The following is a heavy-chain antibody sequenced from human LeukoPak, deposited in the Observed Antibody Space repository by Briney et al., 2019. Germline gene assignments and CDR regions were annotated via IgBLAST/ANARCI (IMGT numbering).Heavy chain of an antibody. CDR1: GFTFSDYY. V-gene: IGHV3-11*04. J-gene: IGHJ4*02. CDR2: ISSSGSTI. Sequence: PGRSLRLSCAASGFTFSDYYMSWIRQAPGKGLEWVSYISSSGSTIYYADSVKGRFTISGDNAKNSLYLQMNSLRAEDTAVYYCARDVKTRYCSSTSCYVPFDYWGQGTLVTVSS. CDR3: ARDVKTRYCSSTSCYVPFDY. D-gene: IGHD2-2*01.